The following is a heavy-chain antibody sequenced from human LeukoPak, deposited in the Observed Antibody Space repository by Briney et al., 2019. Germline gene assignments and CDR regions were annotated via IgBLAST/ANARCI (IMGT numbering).Heavy chain of an antibody. J-gene: IGHJ5*02. D-gene: IGHD3-3*01. CDR2: ISSSSSYI. CDR1: GFTFSSYS. CDR3: AKDTSRITIFGVVGLFDP. V-gene: IGHV3-21*04. Sequence: GGSLRLSCAASGFTFSSYSMNWVRQAPGKGLEWVSSISSSSSYIYYADSVKGRFTISRDNAKNSLYLQMNSLRAEDTAVYYCAKDTSRITIFGVVGLFDPWGQGTLVTVSS.